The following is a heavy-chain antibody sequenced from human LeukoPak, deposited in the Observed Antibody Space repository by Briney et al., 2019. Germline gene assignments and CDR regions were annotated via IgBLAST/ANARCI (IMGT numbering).Heavy chain of an antibody. J-gene: IGHJ6*04. CDR2: ISSSGSTI. CDR1: GFTFSSYE. V-gene: IGHV3-48*03. D-gene: IGHD2-2*01. Sequence: GGSLRLSCAASGFTFSSYEMNWVRQAPGKGLEWVSSISSSGSTIYYADSVKGRFTISRDNAKNSLYLQMNSLRAEDTAVYYCAKDPSPLYCSSTSCSPYGMDVWGKGTTVTVSS. CDR3: AKDPSPLYCSSTSCSPYGMDV.